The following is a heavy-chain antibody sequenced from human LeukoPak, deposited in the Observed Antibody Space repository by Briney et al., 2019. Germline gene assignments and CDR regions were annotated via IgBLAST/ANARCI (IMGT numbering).Heavy chain of an antibody. J-gene: IGHJ4*02. D-gene: IGHD4-23*01. CDR1: GGSISSYY. V-gene: IGHV4-4*07. CDR2: IYSSGST. Sequence: SETLSLTCTVSGGSISSYYWSWIRQPAGKGLEWIGRIYSSGSTNYNPSLKSRVSMSVDTSKNQFSLKLTSVTAADTAVYYRARGGKATVVTMWGQGILVTVSS. CDR3: ARGGKATVVTM.